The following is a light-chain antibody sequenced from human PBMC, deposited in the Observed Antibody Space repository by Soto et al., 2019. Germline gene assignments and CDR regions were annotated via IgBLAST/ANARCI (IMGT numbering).Light chain of an antibody. V-gene: IGKV3-11*01. Sequence: EIVLTQSPGTVSLSPGEGATLSCRASQTISGYLAWYQQKPGQAPRLLIYDASKRATGTPARFSGSGSETDFTLTISRLEPEDFAVYYCQQRANWSPWTFGQGTKVEIK. CDR3: QQRANWSPWT. CDR1: QTISGY. J-gene: IGKJ1*01. CDR2: DAS.